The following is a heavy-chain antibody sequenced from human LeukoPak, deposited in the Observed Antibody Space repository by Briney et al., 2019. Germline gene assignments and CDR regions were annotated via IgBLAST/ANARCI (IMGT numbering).Heavy chain of an antibody. CDR1: GFTFSSYS. Sequence: GGSLRLSCAASGFTFSSYSMNWVRQAPGKGLEWVSSISSSSSYIYYADSVKGRFTISRDNAKNSLYLQMNNLRAEDAAVYYCARAPAYDYGDYESKNYYYMDVWGKGTTVTVSS. CDR2: ISSSSSYI. D-gene: IGHD4-17*01. J-gene: IGHJ6*03. V-gene: IGHV3-21*01. CDR3: ARAPAYDYGDYESKNYYYMDV.